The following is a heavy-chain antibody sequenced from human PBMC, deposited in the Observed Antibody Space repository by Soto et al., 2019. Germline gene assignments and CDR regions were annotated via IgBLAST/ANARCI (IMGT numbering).Heavy chain of an antibody. J-gene: IGHJ4*02. D-gene: IGHD3-22*01. Sequence: SVKVSCKASGGTFSSYAISWVRQAPGQGLEWMGGIIPIFGTANYAQKFQGRVTITADESTSTAYMELSSLRSEDTAVYYCAREGGYYYDSSGYYRPHFDYWGQGTLVTVSS. CDR2: IIPIFGTA. V-gene: IGHV1-69*13. CDR1: GGTFSSYA. CDR3: AREGGYYYDSSGYYRPHFDY.